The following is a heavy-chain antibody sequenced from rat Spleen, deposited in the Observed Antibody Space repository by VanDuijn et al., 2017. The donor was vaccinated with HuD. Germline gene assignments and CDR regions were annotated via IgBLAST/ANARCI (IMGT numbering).Heavy chain of an antibody. D-gene: IGHD1-12*02. CDR1: DHSITNGYR. CDR2: INSAGNT. CDR3: ARSDGVHYYLPFAD. J-gene: IGHJ3*01. V-gene: IGHV3-3*01. Sequence: EVQLQESGPGLVKPSQSLSLTCSVTDHSITNGYRWNWIRKFPGNKLEWMGYINSAGNTNYNPSLKSRISISRDTSKNQFFLQVFSVTSEDTSTYYCARSDGVHYYLPFADWGQGTLVTVSS.